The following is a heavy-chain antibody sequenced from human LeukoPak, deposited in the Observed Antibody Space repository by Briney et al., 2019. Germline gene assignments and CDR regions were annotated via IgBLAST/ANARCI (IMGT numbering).Heavy chain of an antibody. CDR1: GYTFIGYY. CDR3: ARTYPCSSSSCSRVNFDY. V-gene: IGHV1-2*02. Sequence: GASVKVSCKASGYTFIGYYIHWVRQAPGEGLEWMGWINPNSGGTNSAQNFQGRVTLTRDTSISTAYMEMTRLTSDDTAVFYCARTYPCSSSSCSRVNFDYWGQGTLVTVSS. CDR2: INPNSGGT. J-gene: IGHJ4*02. D-gene: IGHD2-2*01.